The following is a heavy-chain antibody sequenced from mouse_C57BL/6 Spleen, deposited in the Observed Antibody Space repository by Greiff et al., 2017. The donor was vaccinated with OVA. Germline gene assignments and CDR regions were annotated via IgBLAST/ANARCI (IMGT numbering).Heavy chain of an antibody. CDR2: ILPGSGST. D-gene: IGHD2-5*01. CDR1: GYTFTGYW. CDR3: ARGDSKRLYYFDY. V-gene: IGHV1-9*01. Sequence: VQLQQSGAELMKPGASVKLSCKATGYTFTGYWIEWVKQRPGHGLEWIGEILPGSGSTNYNEKVKGKATFTADTSSNTAYMQLRSLTTEDSAIYDCARGDSKRLYYFDYWGQGTTLTVSS. J-gene: IGHJ2*01.